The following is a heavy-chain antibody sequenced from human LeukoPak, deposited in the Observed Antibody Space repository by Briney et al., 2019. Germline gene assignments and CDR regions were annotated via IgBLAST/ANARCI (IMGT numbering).Heavy chain of an antibody. V-gene: IGHV1-69*13. CDR2: IVPIFGTA. D-gene: IGHD5-12*01. CDR1: VGTFSRYA. CDR3: AGLSGYDPYYFDY. Sequence: SVKVSCKASVGTFSRYAISWVRQAPGQGLEWMGGIVPIFGTANYAQKFQGRVTITADESTSTAYMELSSLRSEDTAVYYCAGLSGYDPYYFDYWGQGTLVAVSS. J-gene: IGHJ4*02.